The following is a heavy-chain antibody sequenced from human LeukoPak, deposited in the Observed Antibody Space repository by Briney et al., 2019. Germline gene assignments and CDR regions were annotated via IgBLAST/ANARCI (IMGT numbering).Heavy chain of an antibody. J-gene: IGHJ6*02. CDR2: ISYDGSNK. Sequence: GGTLRLSCAVSGFTFSSYAMHWVGEAPGKGLEGVAVISYDGSNKYYANSVQGRFTISRDNSKNRLYLQMSSLSADDTAVQYCARGPVGYRHDYYYGMDVWGQGTTVTVSS. V-gene: IGHV3-30*14. D-gene: IGHD1-1*01. CDR1: GFTFSSYA. CDR3: ARGPVGYRHDYYYGMDV.